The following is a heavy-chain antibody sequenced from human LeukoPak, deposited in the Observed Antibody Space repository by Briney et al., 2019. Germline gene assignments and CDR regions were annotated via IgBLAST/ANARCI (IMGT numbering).Heavy chain of an antibody. CDR3: ASSKTTVTSWFDP. J-gene: IGHJ5*02. CDR1: GGSISSSSYY. D-gene: IGHD4-17*01. Sequence: SETLSLTCTVSGGSISSSSYYWGWIRQPPGKGLEWIGSIYHSGSTYYNPSLKSRVTISVDTSKNQFSLKLSSVTAADTAVYYCASSKTTVTSWFDPWGQGTLVTVSS. CDR2: IYHSGST. V-gene: IGHV4-39*07.